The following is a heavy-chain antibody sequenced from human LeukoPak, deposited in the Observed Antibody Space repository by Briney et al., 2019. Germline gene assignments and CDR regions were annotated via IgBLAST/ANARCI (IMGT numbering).Heavy chain of an antibody. CDR2: ISSSPTYI. V-gene: IGHV3-21*01. D-gene: IGHD3-9*01. CDR1: AFTFGDYT. Sequence: PGGSLRLSCTASAFTFGDYTMNWVRQAPGKGLEWVSSISSSPTYIYYADSVRGRFTISRDNAKNSLYLQMNSLRAEDTAVYYCARELTGSPPDYWGQGTLVTVSS. CDR3: ARELTGSPPDY. J-gene: IGHJ4*02.